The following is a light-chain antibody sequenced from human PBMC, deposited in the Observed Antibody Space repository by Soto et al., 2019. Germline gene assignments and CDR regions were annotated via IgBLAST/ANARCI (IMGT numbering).Light chain of an antibody. CDR2: WAS. Sequence: DIVMTQSPDSLAVSLGERATINCKSSQSVLYSSNNKNYLAWYQQKPGQPPKLLIYWASTRESGVTDRFSGSGSGTDFTLTISSLQAEDVAVDYCQQYDSTPCTFGPGTKVD. CDR3: QQYDSTPCT. CDR1: QSVLYSSNNKNY. J-gene: IGKJ3*01. V-gene: IGKV4-1*01.